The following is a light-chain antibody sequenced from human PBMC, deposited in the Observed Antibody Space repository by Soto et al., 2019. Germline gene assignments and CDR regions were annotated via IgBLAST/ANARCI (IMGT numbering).Light chain of an antibody. J-gene: IGKJ1*01. Sequence: DIQMTQSPPTLSASVGDRVTITCRASQNINSWLAWYQQKPGKAPKLLIYDVSILQSGVPSRFSCSGSETEFTLTISSLQPDDFATYYCQQYSSQSRTFGQGTKVEIK. CDR2: DVS. CDR1: QNINSW. CDR3: QQYSSQSRT. V-gene: IGKV1-5*01.